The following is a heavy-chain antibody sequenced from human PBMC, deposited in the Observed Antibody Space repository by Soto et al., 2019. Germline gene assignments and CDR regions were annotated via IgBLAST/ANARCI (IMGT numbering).Heavy chain of an antibody. CDR3: ARQDSYGPGIFYFYAMDV. CDR2: IYPGNSDT. CDR1: GYSFTNYW. V-gene: IGHV5-51*01. J-gene: IGHJ6*02. D-gene: IGHD3-10*01. Sequence: GESLKISCNASGYSFTNYWIVWVRPMPGKGLEWMGIIYPGNSDTRYSPSFQGQVTISADKSISTAYLQWSSLKASDTAMYYCARQDSYGPGIFYFYAMDVWGQGTTVTVSS.